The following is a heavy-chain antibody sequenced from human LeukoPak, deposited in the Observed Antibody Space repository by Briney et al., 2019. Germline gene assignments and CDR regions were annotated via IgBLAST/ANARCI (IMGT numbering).Heavy chain of an antibody. Sequence: SETLSLTCTVSGGSINCGNCYWSWIRQHPGKGLEWIGYIYYSGNTYDNPSLKSRLTLSVDTSKHQFSLKLSSVTAADTAVYYCARDAEYYYGSGSYSSGIDVWGQRTTVTVSS. CDR1: GGSINCGNCY. V-gene: IGHV4-31*03. CDR2: IYYSGNT. D-gene: IGHD3-10*01. J-gene: IGHJ6*02. CDR3: ARDAEYYYGSGSYSSGIDV.